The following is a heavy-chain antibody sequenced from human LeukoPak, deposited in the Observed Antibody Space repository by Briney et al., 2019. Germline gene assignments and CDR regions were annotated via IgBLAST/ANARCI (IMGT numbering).Heavy chain of an antibody. D-gene: IGHD3-22*01. Sequence: PGGSLRLSCAASGFTFSSYWMSWVRQAPGKGLEWVANIKQDGSEKYYVDSVKGRFTISRDNAKNSLYLQMNSLRAEDTAVYYCARAQEDYYDSSGYYGYWGQGTLVTVSS. CDR3: ARAQEDYYDSSGYYGY. J-gene: IGHJ4*02. CDR1: GFTFSSYW. V-gene: IGHV3-7*05. CDR2: IKQDGSEK.